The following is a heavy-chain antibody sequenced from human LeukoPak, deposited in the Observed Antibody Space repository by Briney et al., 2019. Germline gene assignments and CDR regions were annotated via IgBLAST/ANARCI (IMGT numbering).Heavy chain of an antibody. V-gene: IGHV4-59*01. Sequence: KPSETLSLTCTVSGGSISSYYWRWIRQPPGKGLEWIGYINYSGSTNYNPSLKSRVTISVDTSKNQFSLKLSSVTAADTAVYYCARAPLRRDSSGYYWVLDYWGQGTLVTVSS. J-gene: IGHJ4*02. CDR1: GGSISSYY. CDR3: ARAPLRRDSSGYYWVLDY. CDR2: INYSGST. D-gene: IGHD3-22*01.